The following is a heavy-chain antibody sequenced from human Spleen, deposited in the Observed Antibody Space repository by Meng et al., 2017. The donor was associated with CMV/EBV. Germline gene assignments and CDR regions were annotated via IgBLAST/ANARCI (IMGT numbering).Heavy chain of an antibody. J-gene: IGHJ5*02. CDR2: IIPILGIA. D-gene: IGHD3-10*01. Sequence: SVKVSCKASGGTFSSYAISWVRQAPGQGLEWMGGIIPILGIANYAQKFQGRVTITADKSTSTAYMELSSLRSEDTAVYYCARTRTMVRGRKNWFDPWGQGTLVTVSS. CDR1: GGTFSSYA. CDR3: ARTRTMVRGRKNWFDP. V-gene: IGHV1-69*10.